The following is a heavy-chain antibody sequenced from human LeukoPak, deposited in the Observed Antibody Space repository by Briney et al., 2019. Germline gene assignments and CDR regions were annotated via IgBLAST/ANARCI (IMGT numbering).Heavy chain of an antibody. D-gene: IGHD1-26*01. CDR3: ARDSGGSATRYYFDY. CDR1: GGSISNYY. CDR2: IFYSGNT. V-gene: IGHV4-59*01. Sequence: SETLSLTCTVSGGSISNYYWSWIRQPPGKGLEWIGYIFYSGNTNYNPSLKSRVTISLGTSQNQFSLKLSSVTAADTAVYYCARDSGGSATRYYFDYWGQGTLVTVSS. J-gene: IGHJ4*02.